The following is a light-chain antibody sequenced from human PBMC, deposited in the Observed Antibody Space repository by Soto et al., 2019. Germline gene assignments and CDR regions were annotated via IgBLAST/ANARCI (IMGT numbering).Light chain of an antibody. V-gene: IGKV3-15*01. J-gene: IGKJ1*01. CDR3: QQYDNWPPWT. CDR1: QSVSST. CDR2: GAS. Sequence: EVVMTQSPATLSVSPGERATLSCRASQSVSSTLAWYQQKPGQAPRLLIYGASTRATGVPVRFSGSGSGTEFTLAIGSLQSEDFAFYYCQQYDNWPPWTFGQGTKVEIK.